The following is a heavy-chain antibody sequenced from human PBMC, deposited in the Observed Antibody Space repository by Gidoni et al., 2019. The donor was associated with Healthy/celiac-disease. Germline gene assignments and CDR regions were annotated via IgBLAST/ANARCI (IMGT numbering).Heavy chain of an antibody. CDR3: ARDYGTYYYGSGSYYNAQIDY. Sequence: EVQLVESGGGLVKPGGSLRLSCAASGFTFSSYSMNWVRQAPGKGLEWVSSISSRSSYIYYADSVKGRFTISRDNAKNSLYLQMNSLRAEDTAVYYCARDYGTYYYGSGSYYNAQIDYWGQGTLVTVSS. CDR2: ISSRSSYI. D-gene: IGHD3-10*01. V-gene: IGHV3-21*01. CDR1: GFTFSSYS. J-gene: IGHJ4*02.